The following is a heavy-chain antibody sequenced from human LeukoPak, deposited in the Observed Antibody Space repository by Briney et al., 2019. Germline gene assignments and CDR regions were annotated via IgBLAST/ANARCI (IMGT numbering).Heavy chain of an antibody. Sequence: GGSLRLSCAASGFTFSSYGMSWVRQAPGKGLEWVSAISGGGGSTYYAASVKGRFTISRDNSKNTLYLQMNSLRAEDTAVYYCAKAPIAAAGTGWYFDLWGRGTLVTVSS. CDR2: ISGGGGST. J-gene: IGHJ2*01. CDR3: AKAPIAAAGTGWYFDL. V-gene: IGHV3-23*01. D-gene: IGHD6-13*01. CDR1: GFTFSSYG.